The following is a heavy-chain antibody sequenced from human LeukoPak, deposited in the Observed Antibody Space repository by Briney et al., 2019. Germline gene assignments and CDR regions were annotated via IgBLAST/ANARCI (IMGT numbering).Heavy chain of an antibody. CDR1: GGSISSSSYY. CDR2: IYYSGST. Sequence: SETLSLTCTVSGGSISSSSYYWGWIRQPPGKGLEWIGSIYYSGSTYYNPSLKSRVTISVDTSKNQFSLKLSSVTAADTAVYYCARGFRYSSGPGLFDYWGQGTLVTVSS. J-gene: IGHJ4*02. CDR3: ARGFRYSSGPGLFDY. V-gene: IGHV4-39*07. D-gene: IGHD6-19*01.